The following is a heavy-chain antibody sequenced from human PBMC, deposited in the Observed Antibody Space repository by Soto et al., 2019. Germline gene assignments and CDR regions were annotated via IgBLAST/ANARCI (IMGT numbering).Heavy chain of an antibody. CDR1: GFTFRTYA. Sequence: PGGSLRLSCAASGFTFRTYAMYWVRQAPGKGLEYVSLISSSGGSTYYAKSVKGRFTISRDNAKNTLYLQMNSLRAEDTAVYYCASPPWHYWGQGTLVTVSS. J-gene: IGHJ4*02. CDR3: ASPPWHY. D-gene: IGHD3-16*01. CDR2: ISSSGGST. V-gene: IGHV3-64*01.